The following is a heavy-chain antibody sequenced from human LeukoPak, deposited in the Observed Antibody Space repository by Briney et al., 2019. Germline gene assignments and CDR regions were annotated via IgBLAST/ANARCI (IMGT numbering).Heavy chain of an antibody. CDR3: AKTTTYDILTGYNYFDY. J-gene: IGHJ4*02. CDR1: GFTFSSYS. CDR2: ISSSSSYI. V-gene: IGHV3-21*04. D-gene: IGHD3-9*01. Sequence: GGSLRLSCAASGFTFSSYSMNWVRQAPGKGLEWVSSISSSSSYIYYADSVRGRFTISRDNAKNSLYLQMNSLRAEDTAVYYCAKTTTYDILTGYNYFDYWGQGTLVTVSS.